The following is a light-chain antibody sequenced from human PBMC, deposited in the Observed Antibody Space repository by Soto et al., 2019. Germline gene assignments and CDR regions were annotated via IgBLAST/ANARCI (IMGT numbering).Light chain of an antibody. Sequence: QSALTQPASVSGSPGQSITISCTGSSSDIGTYNYVSWYQQHPGKAPKLMIYDVSNRPSGVSNRFSGSNSGNTASLTISGLQAEDEAEYYCSSYTSTSTLVFGGGTKLTVL. CDR1: SSDIGTYNY. V-gene: IGLV2-14*03. CDR3: SSYTSTSTLV. CDR2: DVS. J-gene: IGLJ2*01.